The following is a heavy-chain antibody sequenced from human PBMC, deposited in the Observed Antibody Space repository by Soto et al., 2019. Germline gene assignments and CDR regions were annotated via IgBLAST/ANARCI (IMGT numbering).Heavy chain of an antibody. V-gene: IGHV3-23*01. Sequence: GGSLRLSCAASGFTFSSYAMSWVRQAPGKGLEWVSAISGSGGSTYYADSVKGRFTISRDNSKNTLYLQMNSLRAEDTAVYYCAKDIRGQCSSTSCYPIYFDYWGQGTLVTVSS. CDR1: GFTFSSYA. J-gene: IGHJ4*02. D-gene: IGHD2-2*01. CDR3: AKDIRGQCSSTSCYPIYFDY. CDR2: ISGSGGST.